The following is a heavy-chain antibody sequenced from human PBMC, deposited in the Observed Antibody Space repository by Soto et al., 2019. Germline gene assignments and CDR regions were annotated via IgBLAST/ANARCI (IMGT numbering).Heavy chain of an antibody. V-gene: IGHV3-23*01. D-gene: IGHD5-12*01. Sequence: GGSLRLSCAASGVIFTNYAMNWVRQAPGKGLEWVSVIGGRGNSAYYADSVQGQFTISRDNSKNTLSLQMSSLTADDTAIYYCVREGRGSFDFWGRGTMVTVSS. CDR3: VREGRGSFDF. CDR1: GVIFTNYA. CDR2: IGGRGNSA. J-gene: IGHJ3*01.